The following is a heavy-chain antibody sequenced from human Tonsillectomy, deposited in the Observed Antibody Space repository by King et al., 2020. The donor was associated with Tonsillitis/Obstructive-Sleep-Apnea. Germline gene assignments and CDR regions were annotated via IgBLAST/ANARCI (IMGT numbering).Heavy chain of an antibody. Sequence: QLVQSGAEVKKPGSSVKVSCKASGGTFSSYAISWVRQAPGQGLEWMGGIIPIFGTANYAQEFQGRVTITADESTSTAYMELSSLRSEDTAVYYCASVLAVAGTYQPYYFDYWGQGTLVTVSS. D-gene: IGHD6-19*01. CDR3: ASVLAVAGTYQPYYFDY. V-gene: IGHV1-69*12. CDR2: IIPIFGTA. J-gene: IGHJ4*02. CDR1: GGTFSSYA.